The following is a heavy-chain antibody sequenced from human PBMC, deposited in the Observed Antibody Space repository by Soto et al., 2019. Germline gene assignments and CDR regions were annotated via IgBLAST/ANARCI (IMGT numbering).Heavy chain of an antibody. CDR2: IIPAIGTP. D-gene: IGHD3-10*01. J-gene: IGHJ3*01. CDR1: GGTFSSFA. CDR3: ARDYGRQAPGL. Sequence: QVQLVQSGSEVKKPGSSVKVPCKVSGGTFSSFAISWVRQAPGQGLEWIGGIIPAIGTPDHAPKFRGRVTITADESTSTAYLELSSLTSNDTAAYFCARDYGRQAPGLWGQGTKVTVSS. V-gene: IGHV1-69*01.